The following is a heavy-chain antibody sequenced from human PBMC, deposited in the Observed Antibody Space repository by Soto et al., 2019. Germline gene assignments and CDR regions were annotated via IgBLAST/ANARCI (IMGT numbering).Heavy chain of an antibody. CDR3: ARDGGYSSSYYYYYYGMDV. J-gene: IGHJ6*02. CDR2: ISSSGSTI. CDR1: GFTFSDYY. D-gene: IGHD6-6*01. Sequence: GGSLRLSCAASGFTFSDYYMSWIRQAPGKGLEWVSYISSSGSTIYYADSVKGRFTISRDNAKNSLYLQMNSLRAEDTAVYYCARDGGYSSSYYYYYYGMDVLGQGTTVTVSS. V-gene: IGHV3-11*01.